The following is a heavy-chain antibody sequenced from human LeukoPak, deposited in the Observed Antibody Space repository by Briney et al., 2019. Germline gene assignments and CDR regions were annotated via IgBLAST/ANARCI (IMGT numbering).Heavy chain of an antibody. Sequence: SETLSLTCTVSGGSISSYYWSWIRQPPGKGLEWIGSIYYSGSTYYNPSLKSRVTISVDTSKNQFSLKLSSVTAADTAVYYCARGGYEYYFDYWGQGTLVTVSS. V-gene: IGHV4-59*12. CDR3: ARGGYEYYFDY. D-gene: IGHD1-1*01. CDR1: GGSISSYY. CDR2: IYYSGST. J-gene: IGHJ4*02.